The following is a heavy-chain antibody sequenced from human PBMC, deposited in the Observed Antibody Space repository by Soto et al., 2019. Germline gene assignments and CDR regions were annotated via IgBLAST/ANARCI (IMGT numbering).Heavy chain of an antibody. J-gene: IGHJ4*02. CDR3: KRGDGGLYGAVGQNPDY. V-gene: IGHV3-30-3*01. CDR1: GFTFSSYA. D-gene: IGHD4-17*01. Sequence: GGSLRLSCAASGFTFSSYAMHWVRQAPGKGLEWVAVISYDGSNKYYADSVKGRFTISRDNSKNTLYLQMNSLRAEDTAVYYCKRGDGGLYGAVGQNPDYWGQGTLVTVSS. CDR2: ISYDGSNK.